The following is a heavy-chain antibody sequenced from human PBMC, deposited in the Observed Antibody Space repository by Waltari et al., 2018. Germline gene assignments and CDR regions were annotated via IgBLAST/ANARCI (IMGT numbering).Heavy chain of an antibody. V-gene: IGHV3-53*01. J-gene: IGHJ4*02. Sequence: EVQLVESGGGLIQPGGSLRLSCAASGFTVSSTYMSGVRQAPGKGLEWVSVIYSGGSTYYADSVKGRFTISRDNSKNTLYLQMNSLRAEDTAVYYCARDRVTMVRGVINRGYFDYWGQGTLVTVSS. CDR1: GFTVSSTY. D-gene: IGHD3-10*01. CDR3: ARDRVTMVRGVINRGYFDY. CDR2: IYSGGST.